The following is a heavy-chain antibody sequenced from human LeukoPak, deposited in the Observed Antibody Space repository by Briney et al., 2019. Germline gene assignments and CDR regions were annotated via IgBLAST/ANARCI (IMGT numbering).Heavy chain of an antibody. CDR1: GGTFSSCA. CDR2: IIPIFGTA. Sequence: ASVKVSCKASGGTFSSCAISWVRQAPGQGLEWMGRIIPIFGTANYAQKFQGRVTITTDESTSTAYMELSSLRSEDTAVYYCASDLIKLGYHYYYMDVWGKGTTVTVSS. V-gene: IGHV1-69*05. D-gene: IGHD7-27*01. CDR3: ASDLIKLGYHYYYMDV. J-gene: IGHJ6*03.